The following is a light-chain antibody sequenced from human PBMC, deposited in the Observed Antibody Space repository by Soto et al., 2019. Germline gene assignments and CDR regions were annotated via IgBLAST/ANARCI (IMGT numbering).Light chain of an antibody. V-gene: IGKV3-11*01. CDR2: DAS. CDR1: QSVSSY. Sequence: EIVLTQSPATLSLSPGETATLSCRASQSVSSYLAWYQQKPGQVPRLLIYDASTKATGIPARFSGSGSGTDFTLTISSLETEDFAVYYCLQRRTWPLTFGGGTKVEIK. CDR3: LQRRTWPLT. J-gene: IGKJ4*01.